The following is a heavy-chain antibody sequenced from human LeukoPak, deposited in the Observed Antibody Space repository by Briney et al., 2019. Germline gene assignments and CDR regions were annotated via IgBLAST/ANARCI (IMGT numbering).Heavy chain of an antibody. Sequence: SETLSLTCTVPGGSISSYYWSWIRQPAGKGLEWIGRIYTSGSTNYNPSLKSRVTMSVDTSKNQFSLKLSSVTAADTAVYYCARDSCSGGSCYMYNWFDPWGQGTLVTVSS. V-gene: IGHV4-4*07. CDR3: ARDSCSGGSCYMYNWFDP. CDR1: GGSISSYY. CDR2: IYTSGST. J-gene: IGHJ5*02. D-gene: IGHD2-15*01.